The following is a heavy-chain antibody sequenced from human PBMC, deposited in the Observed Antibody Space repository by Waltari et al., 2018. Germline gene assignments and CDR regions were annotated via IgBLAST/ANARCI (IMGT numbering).Heavy chain of an antibody. Sequence: QVQLVQSGAEVTKPGASVKVSCKPSGYTFTDYHIHWVRQAPGQGLEWMVWINPKSGGTYYAQTFQGWVTMTSDTSTSTVYMERSSLKSDDTAMYYCARRSCTGECYAPYVYWGQGSLVTVSS. CDR3: ARRSCTGECYAPYVY. CDR1: GYTFTDYH. V-gene: IGHV1-2*04. J-gene: IGHJ4*02. CDR2: INPKSGGT. D-gene: IGHD2-8*02.